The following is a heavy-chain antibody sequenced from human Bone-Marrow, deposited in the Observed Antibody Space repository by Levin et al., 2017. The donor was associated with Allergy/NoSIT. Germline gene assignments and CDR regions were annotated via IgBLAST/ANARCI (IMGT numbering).Heavy chain of an antibody. V-gene: IGHV3-33*01. D-gene: IGHD3-3*01. CDR3: ARDYLPRGLSGKRPCDY. Sequence: PGGSLRLSCVASGFTFSDYAMHWVRQAPGKGLEWVAFIWFDRSNKDYADSVKGRFTIFRDNSKNTLFLQMKSLRVEDTAVYYCARDYLPRGLSGKRPCDYWGQGSLVTVSS. J-gene: IGHJ4*02. CDR2: IWFDRSNK. CDR1: GFTFSDYA.